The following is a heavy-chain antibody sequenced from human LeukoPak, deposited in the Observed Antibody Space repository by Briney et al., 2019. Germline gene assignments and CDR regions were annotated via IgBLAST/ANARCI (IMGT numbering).Heavy chain of an antibody. CDR3: AKDATAVPGTVYMDV. D-gene: IGHD6-13*01. J-gene: IGHJ6*03. Sequence: PGGSLRLSCAASGFTFNIYSMNWVRQAPGKGLEWLSHISISGTTIYYADSVKGRFTISRDNAKNSLYLHMTSLRAEDTALYYCAKDATAVPGTVYMDVWGKGTSVTISS. CDR1: GFTFNIYS. V-gene: IGHV3-48*04. CDR2: ISISGTTI.